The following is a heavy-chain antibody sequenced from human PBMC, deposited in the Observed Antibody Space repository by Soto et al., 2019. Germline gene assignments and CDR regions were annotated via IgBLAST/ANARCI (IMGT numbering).Heavy chain of an antibody. J-gene: IGHJ4*02. CDR3: AHRRVGATEFDF. CDR2: IYWDGDK. D-gene: IGHD1-26*01. CDR1: GFSLSTSGVG. Sequence: SGPTLVNPTQTLTVTCTFSGFSLSTSGVGVGWIRQPPGKALEWLALIYWDGDKRYSPSLKSRLTVTKDTSKNQVVLTVTNMDPVDTATYYCAHRRVGATEFDFWGQGTLVTVSS. V-gene: IGHV2-5*02.